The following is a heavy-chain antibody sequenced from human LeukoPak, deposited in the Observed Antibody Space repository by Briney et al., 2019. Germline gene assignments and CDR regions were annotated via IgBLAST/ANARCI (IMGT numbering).Heavy chain of an antibody. J-gene: IGHJ4*02. CDR2: ISGSGGST. Sequence: RSGGSLRLSCAASGFTFSSYAMSWVHQAPGKGLEWVSAISGSGGSTYYADSVKGRFTISRDNSKNTLYLQMNSLRAEDTAVYYCAKHGGWEPLPDFDYWGQGTLVTVSS. CDR1: GFTFSSYA. V-gene: IGHV3-23*01. D-gene: IGHD1-26*01. CDR3: AKHGGWEPLPDFDY.